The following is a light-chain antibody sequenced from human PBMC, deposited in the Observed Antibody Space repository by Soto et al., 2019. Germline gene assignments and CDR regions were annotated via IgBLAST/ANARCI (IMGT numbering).Light chain of an antibody. J-gene: IGKJ2*01. Sequence: QMTQSPSSLSASLGDRVTITCQASQDINDYSNWYQQKPGKAPRLLIYGASFLEVGVPSRFSGSGSGTHFTLTISSLPPEDVATYYCQQYDSLPYTFGQGTRLEIK. CDR3: QQYDSLPYT. CDR1: QDINDY. CDR2: GAS. V-gene: IGKV1-33*01.